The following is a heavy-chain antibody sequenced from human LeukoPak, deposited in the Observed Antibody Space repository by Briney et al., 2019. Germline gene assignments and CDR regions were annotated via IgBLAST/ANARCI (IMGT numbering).Heavy chain of an antibody. J-gene: IGHJ4*02. V-gene: IGHV3-30*02. CDR3: ARDLSLTMVRGVID. D-gene: IGHD3-10*01. CDR2: IRYDGSNK. Sequence: GGSLRLSCAASGFTFSSYGMHWVRQAPGKGLEWVAFIRYDGSNKYYADSVKGRFTISRDNSKNTLYLQMNSLRAEDTAVYYCARDLSLTMVRGVIDWGQGTLVTVSS. CDR1: GFTFSSYG.